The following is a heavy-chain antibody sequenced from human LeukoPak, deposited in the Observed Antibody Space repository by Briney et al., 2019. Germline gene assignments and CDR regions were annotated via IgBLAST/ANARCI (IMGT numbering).Heavy chain of an antibody. CDR2: IYYSGSI. Sequence: SETLSLTCTVSGGSISRSSYYWGWIRQPPGKGLEWIGSIYYSGSIHYNSPLKSRVTISLDTSKNQFSLKLSSVTAADTAVYYCASAAEGSYNWIDPWGQGTLVTVSS. D-gene: IGHD6-13*01. V-gene: IGHV4-39*07. CDR1: GGSISRSSYY. J-gene: IGHJ5*02. CDR3: ASAAEGSYNWIDP.